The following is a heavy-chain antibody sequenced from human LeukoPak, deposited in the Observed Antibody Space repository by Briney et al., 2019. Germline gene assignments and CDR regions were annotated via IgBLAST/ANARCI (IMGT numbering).Heavy chain of an antibody. J-gene: IGHJ4*02. D-gene: IGHD2-15*01. CDR3: ARGGRGYCSGGSCYARY. V-gene: IGHV1-8*02. Sequence: ASVKVSCKASGGTFSSYTINWVRQATGQGLEWMGWMNPNSGNTGYAQKFQGRVTMTRNTSISTAYMELSSLRSEDTAVYYCARGGRGYCSGGSCYARYWGQGTLVTVSS. CDR2: MNPNSGNT. CDR1: GGTFSSYT.